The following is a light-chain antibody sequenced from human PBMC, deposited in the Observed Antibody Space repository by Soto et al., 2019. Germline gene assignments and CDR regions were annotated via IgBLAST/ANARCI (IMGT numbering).Light chain of an antibody. CDR3: QQYNNWPPWT. J-gene: IGKJ1*01. CDR1: QSVSSS. Sequence: EIVLTQSPATLSESPGQRATLSCRASQSVSSSYLAWYQQKPGQAPRLLIYGASTRATGIPARFSGSGSGTEFTLTISSLQSEDFAVYYCQQYNNWPPWTFGQGTKVDIK. V-gene: IGKV3D-15*01. CDR2: GAS.